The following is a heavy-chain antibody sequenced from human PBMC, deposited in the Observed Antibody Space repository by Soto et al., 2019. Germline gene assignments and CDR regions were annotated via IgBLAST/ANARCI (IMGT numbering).Heavy chain of an antibody. Sequence: QLQLQESGSGLVKPSQTLSLTCAVSGGSISSGGYSWSWIRQPPGKGLEWIGYIYHSGSTYYNPSLKSLITTSGDRSKNQLPRELISVTAADTGVYYWARGGGYTFDYWGQGTLVTVSS. CDR3: ARGGGYTFDY. V-gene: IGHV4-30-2*01. D-gene: IGHD3-16*01. CDR2: IYHSGST. J-gene: IGHJ4*02. CDR1: GGSISSGGYS.